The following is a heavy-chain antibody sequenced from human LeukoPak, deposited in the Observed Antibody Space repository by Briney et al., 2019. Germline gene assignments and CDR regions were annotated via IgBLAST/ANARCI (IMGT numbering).Heavy chain of an antibody. Sequence: SQTLPLTCTVSSGSISSGYYYWSWIRQPAGKGLEWIGRIYISGSTNYSPSLKSRVTISLDTSKNEFSLRLSSVTAADTAVNYCARVGYGYYVDYWGQGTLVTVSS. CDR1: SGSISSGYYY. CDR3: ARVGYGYYVDY. V-gene: IGHV4-61*02. CDR2: IYISGST. D-gene: IGHD5-18*01. J-gene: IGHJ4*02.